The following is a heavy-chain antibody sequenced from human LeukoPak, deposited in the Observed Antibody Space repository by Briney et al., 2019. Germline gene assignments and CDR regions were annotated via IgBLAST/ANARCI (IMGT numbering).Heavy chain of an antibody. CDR3: ARTIKSGNYYWFDP. J-gene: IGHJ5*02. V-gene: IGHV4-59*01. Sequence: SETLSLTCTVSGGSFSNYDWSWIRQPPGQGLEWIGFISYTGSTNYNPSLKSRVTVFVDASKNQCSLKVTSLTAADTAVYYCARTIKSGNYYWFDPWGQGTLVTVSS. CDR2: ISYTGST. D-gene: IGHD1-26*01. CDR1: GGSFSNYD.